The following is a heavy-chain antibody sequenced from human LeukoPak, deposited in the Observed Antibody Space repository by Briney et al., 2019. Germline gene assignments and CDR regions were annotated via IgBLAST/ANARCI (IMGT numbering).Heavy chain of an antibody. CDR3: ARGDWNWNGPCDP. CDR2: ISYDGSNK. Sequence: GGSLRLSCAASGFTFSSYAMHWVRQAPGKGLEWVAVISYDGSNKYYADSVKGRFTISRDNSKNTLYLQMNSLRAEDTAVYYCARGDWNWNGPCDPWGQGTLVTVSS. J-gene: IGHJ5*02. D-gene: IGHD1-1*01. V-gene: IGHV3-30*01. CDR1: GFTFSSYA.